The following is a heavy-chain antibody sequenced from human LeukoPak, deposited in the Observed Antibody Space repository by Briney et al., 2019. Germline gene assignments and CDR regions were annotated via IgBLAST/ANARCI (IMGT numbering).Heavy chain of an antibody. CDR1: GYSISSGYY. CDR3: ARRYYYGSGSQSHFDY. CDR2: IYHSGST. D-gene: IGHD3-10*01. J-gene: IGHJ4*02. Sequence: SETLSLTCTVSGYSISSGYYWGWIRQPPGKGLEWIGSIYHSGSTYYNPSLKSRVTISVDTSKNQFSLKLSSVTAADTAVYYCARRYYYGSGSQSHFDYWGQGTLVTVSS. V-gene: IGHV4-38-2*02.